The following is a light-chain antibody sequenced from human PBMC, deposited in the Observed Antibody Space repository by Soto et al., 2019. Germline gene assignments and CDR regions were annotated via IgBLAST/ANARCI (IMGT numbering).Light chain of an antibody. CDR1: QSISSSY. J-gene: IGKJ2*01. CDR2: DAS. V-gene: IGKV3-20*01. CDR3: QQYGSSPPRYT. Sequence: EIVLTQSPGTLSLSPGERATLSCRATQSISSSYLTWYQQKPGQAPRLLIYDASSRATGIPDRFSGSGSGTAFTLTISRLEPDDFAVYYCQQYGSSPPRYTFGQGTKLEIK.